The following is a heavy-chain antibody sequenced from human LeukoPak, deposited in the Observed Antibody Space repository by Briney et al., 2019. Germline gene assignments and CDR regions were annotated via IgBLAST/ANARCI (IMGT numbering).Heavy chain of an antibody. D-gene: IGHD1-26*01. J-gene: IGHJ6*03. Sequence: GGSLRLSCAASGFTFSSYGMHWVRQAPGKGLEWVAVISYDGSNKYYADSVKGRFTISRDNSKNTLYLQMNSLRAEDTAVYYCAKDSGQRGSYFGYMDVWGKGTTVTVSS. V-gene: IGHV3-30*18. CDR1: GFTFSSYG. CDR3: AKDSGQRGSYFGYMDV. CDR2: ISYDGSNK.